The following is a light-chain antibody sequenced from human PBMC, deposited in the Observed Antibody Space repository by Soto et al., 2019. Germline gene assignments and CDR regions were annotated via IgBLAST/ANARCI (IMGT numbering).Light chain of an antibody. CDR1: QSVSSSY. J-gene: IGKJ1*01. V-gene: IGKV3-20*01. CDR3: QQYGSSYPWT. Sequence: EIVLTQSPGTLSLSPGERATLSCRASQSVSSSYLAWYQQKPGQAPRLLIYGASSRATGIPDRFSGSGSGTDFTLTIRRLEPEDFAVYYCQQYGSSYPWTFGQGTTGDIK. CDR2: GAS.